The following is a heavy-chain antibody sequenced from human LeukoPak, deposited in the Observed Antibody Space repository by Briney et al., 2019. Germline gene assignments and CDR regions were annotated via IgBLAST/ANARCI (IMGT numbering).Heavy chain of an antibody. J-gene: IGHJ5*02. V-gene: IGHV1-2*02. D-gene: IGHD3-10*01. CDR2: INANSGGT. CDR1: GYTFTGFY. CDR3: ARSVEGRFEIWFGDLDASGGWFDP. Sequence: ASVKVSCKAFGYTFTGFYMHWVRQAPGQGLEWMGWINANSGGTNYAQKFQGRVTMTRDTSISTAYMELSNLRSDDTAVYYCARSVEGRFEIWFGDLDASGGWFDPWGQGTLVTVSS.